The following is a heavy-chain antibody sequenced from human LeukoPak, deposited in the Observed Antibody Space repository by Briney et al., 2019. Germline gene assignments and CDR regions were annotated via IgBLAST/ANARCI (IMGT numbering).Heavy chain of an antibody. CDR2: IYYSGST. V-gene: IGHV4-61*01. D-gene: IGHD3-22*01. J-gene: IGHJ5*02. CDR3: VSYYTLDKWFDP. CDR1: GGSVSSGSYY. Sequence: SETLSLTCTVSGGSVSSGSYYWSWIRQPPGKGRESIGYIYYSGSTKFNPSLKSRVTISIDTSKNQFSLKLSSVTAADTAVYYCVSYYTLDKWFDPWGQGTLVTVSS.